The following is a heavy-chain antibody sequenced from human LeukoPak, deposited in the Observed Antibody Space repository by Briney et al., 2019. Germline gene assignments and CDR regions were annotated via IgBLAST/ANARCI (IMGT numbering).Heavy chain of an antibody. V-gene: IGHV4-31*03. J-gene: IGHJ2*01. CDR3: ARVLGYFDL. D-gene: IGHD2-15*01. CDR2: IYYSGST. Sequence: SETLSLTCTVSGGSISSGGYSWSWIRQHPGKGLEWIGYIYYSGSTYYNPSLKSRVTISVDTSKNQFSLKLSSATAADTAVYYCARVLGYFDLWGRGTLVTVSS. CDR1: GGSISSGGYS.